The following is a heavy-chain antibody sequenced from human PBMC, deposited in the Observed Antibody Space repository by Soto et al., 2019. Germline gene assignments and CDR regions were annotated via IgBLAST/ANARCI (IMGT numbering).Heavy chain of an antibody. CDR3: ARAHYDTHFPHDS. CDR1: GYSIRSGYY. CDR2: IYHTGST. V-gene: IGHV4-38-2*01. D-gene: IGHD3-22*01. Sequence: PSETLSLNCSVSGYSIRSGYYWGWIRQPPGKGLEWIGSIYHTGSTYYNPSLKSRVTISVDTAKNQFSLKLSSVTATDTAVYYCARAHYDTHFPHDSWGQGTLVTVSS. J-gene: IGHJ5*01.